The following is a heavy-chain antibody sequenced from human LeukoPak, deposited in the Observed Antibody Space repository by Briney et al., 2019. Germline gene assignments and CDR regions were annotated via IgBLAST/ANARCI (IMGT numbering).Heavy chain of an antibody. CDR3: AKFFTGEYVRAFDI. CDR1: GFTFSSYG. D-gene: IGHD3-10*02. V-gene: IGHV3-30*02. CDR2: IRSDGSNK. J-gene: IGHJ3*02. Sequence: GGSLRLSCAASGFTFSSYGMHWVRQAPGKGLEWVTFIRSDGSNKYYADSVKGRFTISRDISKNTLYLQMNSLRAEDTAVYYCAKFFTGEYVRAFDIWGQGTMVTVSS.